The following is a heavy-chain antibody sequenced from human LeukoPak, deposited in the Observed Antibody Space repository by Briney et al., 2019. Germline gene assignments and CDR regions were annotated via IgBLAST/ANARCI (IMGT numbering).Heavy chain of an antibody. D-gene: IGHD1-1*01. CDR2: IYNSRST. J-gene: IGHJ4*02. V-gene: IGHV4-59*08. CDR1: GDSVRANY. Sequence: PSETLSLTCTVSGDSVRANYWSWIRQPPGMGLEWLGYIYNSRSTSYNPSIKSRVTISVDTSKNQFSLKLSSVTAADTAVYYCARATPGWNPPDYWGQGTLVSVSS. CDR3: ARATPGWNPPDY.